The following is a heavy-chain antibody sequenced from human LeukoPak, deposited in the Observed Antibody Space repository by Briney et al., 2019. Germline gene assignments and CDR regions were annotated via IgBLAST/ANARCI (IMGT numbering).Heavy chain of an antibody. CDR1: GGSISSYY. CDR3: ARERYGSGSYYMSDWFDP. V-gene: IGHV4-59*01. J-gene: IGHJ5*02. CDR2: IYYSGST. Sequence: SETLSLTCTVSGGSISSYYWSWIRQPPGKGLEWIGYIYYSGSTNYNPSLKSRVTISVDTSKNQFSLKLSSVTAADTAVYYCARERYGSGSYYMSDWFDPWGQGTLVTVSS. D-gene: IGHD3-10*01.